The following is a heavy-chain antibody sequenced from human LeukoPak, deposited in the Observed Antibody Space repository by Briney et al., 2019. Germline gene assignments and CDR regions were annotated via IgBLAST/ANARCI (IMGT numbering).Heavy chain of an antibody. CDR2: IYYSGTT. CDR3: ARYRDSGGRLAFDI. Sequence: PSETLSLTCTVSGGSISSDGYYWSWIRQHPGKGLEWIGYIYYSGTTYYNPSLESRVIMSVDTSKNQFSLKLSSVTAADTAVYYCARYRDSGGRLAFDIWGQGTPIAVSP. D-gene: IGHD2-15*01. J-gene: IGHJ3*02. CDR1: GGSISSDGYY. V-gene: IGHV4-31*03.